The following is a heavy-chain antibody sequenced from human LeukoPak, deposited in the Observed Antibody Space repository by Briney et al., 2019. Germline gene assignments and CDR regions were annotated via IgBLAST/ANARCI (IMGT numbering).Heavy chain of an antibody. Sequence: GGSLRLSCAASGFTFSSYAMSWVRQAPGKGLEWVSAISGSGGSTYYADSVKGRFTISRDNSKNTLYLQMNSLRAEDTAVYYCAKDLNDILTGCADYWGQGTLVTVSS. V-gene: IGHV3-23*01. CDR3: AKDLNDILTGCADY. D-gene: IGHD3-9*01. CDR1: GFTFSSYA. J-gene: IGHJ4*02. CDR2: ISGSGGST.